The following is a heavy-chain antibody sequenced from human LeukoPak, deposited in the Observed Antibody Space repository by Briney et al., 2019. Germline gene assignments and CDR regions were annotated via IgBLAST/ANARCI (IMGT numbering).Heavy chain of an antibody. CDR2: IYYSGST. CDR1: GGSISSXY. V-gene: IGHV4-59*08. D-gene: IGHD5-18*01. Sequence: XSGGSISSXYXXXXRXPPGXGXXXXXYIYYSGSTNYTPSLKSRVTISVDTSKNQFSLKLSSVTAADTAVYYCARHIGGQYSYGIDYWGQGTLVTVSS. CDR3: ARHIGGQYSYGIDY. J-gene: IGHJ4*02.